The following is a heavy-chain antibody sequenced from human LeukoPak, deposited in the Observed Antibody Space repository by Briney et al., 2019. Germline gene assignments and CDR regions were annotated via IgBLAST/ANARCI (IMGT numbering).Heavy chain of an antibody. V-gene: IGHV4-39*07. CDR2: IYYRGTT. D-gene: IGHD6-19*01. Sequence: PSETLSLTCTVSGDSITSSSYYWGWIRQPPAKGLEWLGIIYYRGTTYYNPSLKSRVTISVDTSKNQFSLKLSSVTAADTAVYCCARGMAVAGTFYFDYWGQGTLVTVSS. J-gene: IGHJ4*02. CDR3: ARGMAVAGTFYFDY. CDR1: GDSITSSSYY.